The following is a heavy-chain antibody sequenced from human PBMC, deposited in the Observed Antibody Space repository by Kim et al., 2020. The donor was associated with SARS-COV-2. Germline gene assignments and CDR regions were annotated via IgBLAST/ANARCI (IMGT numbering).Heavy chain of an antibody. V-gene: IGHV1-3*01. J-gene: IGHJ6*03. Sequence: ASVKVSCNASGYIFTSYAIHWVRQAPGQRLAWMGWSNAANGNTKYSQKLQGRVTITSDTSASTAYMELSSLRSEDTAVYYCARDSYYDISRYYYYMDVWGQGTTVTVS. D-gene: IGHD3-9*01. CDR3: ARDSYYDISRYYYYMDV. CDR1: GYIFTSYA. CDR2: SNAANGNT.